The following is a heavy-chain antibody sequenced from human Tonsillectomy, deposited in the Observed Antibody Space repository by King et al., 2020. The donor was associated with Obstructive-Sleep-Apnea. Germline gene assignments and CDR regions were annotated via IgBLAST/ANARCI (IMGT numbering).Heavy chain of an antibody. Sequence: VQLVESGGGLVKPGGSLRLSCAASGFTFSNAWMSWVRQAPGKGLEWVGRIKSKTDGGTTDYAAPVKGRFTISRDDSKNTLYLQMNSLKTEDTAVYYCTTGFYDFWSGPLGYCGMDVWGQGTTVTVSS. J-gene: IGHJ6*02. D-gene: IGHD3-3*01. CDR3: TTGFYDFWSGPLGYCGMDV. CDR1: GFTFSNAW. V-gene: IGHV3-15*01. CDR2: IKSKTDGGTT.